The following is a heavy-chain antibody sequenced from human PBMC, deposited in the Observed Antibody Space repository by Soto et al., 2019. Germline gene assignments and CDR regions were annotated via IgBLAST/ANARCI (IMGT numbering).Heavy chain of an antibody. CDR1: GFSLSTSGVG. CDR3: ALYRDIVVVPAAINHNWFDP. V-gene: IGHV2-5*02. CDR2: IYWDDDK. J-gene: IGHJ5*02. Sequence: SGPTLVNPTQTLTLTCTFSGFSLSTSGVGVGWIRQPPGKALEWLALIYWDDDKRYSPSLKSRLTITKDTSKNQVVLKMTNMDPVDTATYYCALYRDIVVVPAAINHNWFDPWGQGTLVTVSS. D-gene: IGHD2-2*02.